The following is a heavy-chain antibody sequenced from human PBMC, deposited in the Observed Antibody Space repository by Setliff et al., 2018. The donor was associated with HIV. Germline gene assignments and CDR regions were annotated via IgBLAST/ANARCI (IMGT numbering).Heavy chain of an antibody. CDR2: ISGSGDDT. D-gene: IGHD3-3*02. Sequence: GGSLRLSCAASGVTVSSNYMSWVRQPPGKGLEWISVISGSGDDTFYADSVRGRFTISRDNSRNTLYLQMNRLRLEDTAVYYCAKGLSAFPPHGGFDKWGQGTMVTVSS. V-gene: IGHV3-23*01. CDR1: GVTVSSNY. CDR3: AKGLSAFPPHGGFDK. J-gene: IGHJ3*02.